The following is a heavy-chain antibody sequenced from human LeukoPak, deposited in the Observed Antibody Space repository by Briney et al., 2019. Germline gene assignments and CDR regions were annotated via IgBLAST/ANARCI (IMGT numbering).Heavy chain of an antibody. J-gene: IGHJ4*02. V-gene: IGHV3-48*01. D-gene: IGHD2-15*01. Sequence: PGGSLRLSCAASGFPLSSYSINRVRQAPGKGLEWVSYISSSGSAIYYVDSVKGRFTMSRDNAKNSLFLQMNSPRAEDTAVYYCVRVKGSYFDYWGQGALVTVSS. CDR1: GFPLSSYS. CDR2: ISSSGSAI. CDR3: VRVKGSYFDY.